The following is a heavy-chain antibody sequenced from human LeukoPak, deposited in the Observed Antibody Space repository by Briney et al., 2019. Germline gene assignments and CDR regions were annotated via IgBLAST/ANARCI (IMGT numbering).Heavy chain of an antibody. V-gene: IGHV1-18*01. J-gene: IGHJ5*02. CDR2: ISAYNGNT. Sequence: ASVKVSCKASGYTFTSYGISWVRQPPGQGLEWMGWISAYNGNTNYAQKLQGRVTMTTDTSTSTAYMELRSLRSDDTAVYYCARELRTGTTDWFDPWGQGTLVTVSS. CDR1: GYTFTSYG. D-gene: IGHD1-1*01. CDR3: ARELRTGTTDWFDP.